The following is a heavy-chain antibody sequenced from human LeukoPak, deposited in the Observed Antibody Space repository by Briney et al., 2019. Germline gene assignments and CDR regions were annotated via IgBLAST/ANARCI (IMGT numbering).Heavy chain of an antibody. CDR3: ARGQCSGSYSFGGFDY. Sequence: GGSLILSCAASGFTFSRYALHWVRQAPGKGLEWVSYISASGYTIYYADSVKGRFTISRDNAKNSLYLQMNSLRGEDTAVYSCARGQCSGSYSFGGFDYWGQGTLATVSS. V-gene: IGHV3-48*03. CDR2: ISASGYTI. CDR1: GFTFSRYA. D-gene: IGHD3-10*02. J-gene: IGHJ4*02.